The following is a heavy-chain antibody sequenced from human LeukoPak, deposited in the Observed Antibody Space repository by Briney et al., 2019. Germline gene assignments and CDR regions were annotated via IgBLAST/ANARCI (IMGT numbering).Heavy chain of an antibody. CDR3: ARENSYYDSSGYYYGSGYFDY. D-gene: IGHD3-22*01. CDR1: GGSFSGYY. V-gene: IGHV4-59*01. CDR2: IYYSGSS. Sequence: SETLSLTCAVYGGSFSGYYWSWIRQPPGKGLEWIGYIYYSGSSNYNPSLQSRVTISVDTSKNHFSLRLSSVTAADTAVYYCARENSYYDSSGYYYGSGYFDYWGQGTLVTVSS. J-gene: IGHJ4*02.